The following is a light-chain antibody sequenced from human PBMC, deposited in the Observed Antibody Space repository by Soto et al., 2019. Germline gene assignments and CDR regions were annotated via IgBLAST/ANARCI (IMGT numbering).Light chain of an antibody. J-gene: IGKJ5*01. Sequence: EIVLTQSPGTLSLSPGERATLSCRASQSVSSSYLAWYQQKPGQAPRFLIYGASSRATGIPDRFSGSGSGTDFTLTISRLEPEDFAVYFCHQYGTFPITFGQGTRLEIK. V-gene: IGKV3-20*01. CDR2: GAS. CDR1: QSVSSSY. CDR3: HQYGTFPIT.